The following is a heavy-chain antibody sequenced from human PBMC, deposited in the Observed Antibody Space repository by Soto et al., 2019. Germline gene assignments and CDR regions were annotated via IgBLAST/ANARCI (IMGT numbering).Heavy chain of an antibody. CDR1: GGSISSSNW. CDR2: IYHSGST. D-gene: IGHD2-2*01. V-gene: IGHV4-4*02. CDR3: ARLYCISTSCYLPAFDI. Sequence: PSETLSLTCAVSGGSISSSNWWSWVRQPPGKGLEWIGEIYHSGSTNYNPSLKSRVTISVDKSKNQFSLKLSSVTAADTAVYYCARLYCISTSCYLPAFDIWGQGTMVTVSS. J-gene: IGHJ3*02.